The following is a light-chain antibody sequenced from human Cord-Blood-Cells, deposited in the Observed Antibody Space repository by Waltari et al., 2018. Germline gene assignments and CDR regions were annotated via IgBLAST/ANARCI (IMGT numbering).Light chain of an antibody. CDR1: SSHVGGYNY. Sequence: QSALTQPASVSRSPGQSITISCTGTSSHVGGYNYVSWYQHHPGKAPKLMMYDVSNRPSGVSNRFSGSKSGNTASLTISGLQAKDEADYYCSSYTSSSTPYVFGTGTKVTVL. CDR2: DVS. V-gene: IGLV2-14*03. J-gene: IGLJ1*01. CDR3: SSYTSSSTPYV.